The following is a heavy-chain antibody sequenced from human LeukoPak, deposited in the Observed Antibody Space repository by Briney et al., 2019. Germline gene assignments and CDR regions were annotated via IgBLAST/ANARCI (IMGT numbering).Heavy chain of an antibody. D-gene: IGHD2/OR15-2a*01. CDR1: GGSISSYY. CDR3: ASGSMTLDY. Sequence: SETLSLTCTVSGGSISSYYWSWIRQPPGKGLEWIGYIYYSGSHNYNPSLKSRVTISVDTSKNQFSLKLSSVTAADTAVYYCASGSMTLDYWGQGTLVTVSS. CDR2: IYYSGSH. J-gene: IGHJ4*02. V-gene: IGHV4-59*13.